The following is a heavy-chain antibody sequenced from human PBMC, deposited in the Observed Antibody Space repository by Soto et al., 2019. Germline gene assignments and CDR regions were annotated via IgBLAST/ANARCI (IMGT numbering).Heavy chain of an antibody. CDR3: ARDSFGYSSSWYVY. J-gene: IGHJ4*02. Sequence: QVQLQESGPGLVKPSQTLSLTCTVSGGSISSGGYYWSWIRQHPGKGLEWIGYIYYSGSTYYNPSLQSRVTISVNTSMNQFSLKLSSVTAADTAVYYCARDSFGYSSSWYVYWGQGTLVTVSS. D-gene: IGHD6-13*01. CDR1: GGSISSGGYY. CDR2: IYYSGST. V-gene: IGHV4-31*03.